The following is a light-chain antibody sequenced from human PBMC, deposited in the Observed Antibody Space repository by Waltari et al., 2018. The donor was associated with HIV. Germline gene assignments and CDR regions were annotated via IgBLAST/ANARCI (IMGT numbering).Light chain of an antibody. V-gene: IGLV7-43*01. CDR3: LLYYGGPQV. J-gene: IGLJ3*02. CDR1: TGPVTSDHY. CDR2: STT. Sequence: QTVVTQEPSLPVSPGGTVTLTCASSTGPVTSDHYASWIQQRPGQAPRALIHSTTNKLSWTPARFSASLLGGKAALTLSDVQPADEAEYYCLLYYGGPQVFGGGTKLTVL.